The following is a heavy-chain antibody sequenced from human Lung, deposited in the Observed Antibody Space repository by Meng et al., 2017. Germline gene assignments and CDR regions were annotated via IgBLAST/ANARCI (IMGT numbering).Heavy chain of an antibody. Sequence: QVQLQRGGAGLFKPSETLSLTCAVYGGSFIGYYWSWIRQPPGKGLEWIGEINHSGSTNYNPSLKSRVTISVDTSKNQFSLKLSSVTAADTAVYYCARPKQANWYFDLWGRGTLVTVSS. J-gene: IGHJ2*01. CDR3: ARPKQANWYFDL. CDR2: INHSGST. V-gene: IGHV4-34*01. D-gene: IGHD1/OR15-1a*01. CDR1: GGSFIGYY.